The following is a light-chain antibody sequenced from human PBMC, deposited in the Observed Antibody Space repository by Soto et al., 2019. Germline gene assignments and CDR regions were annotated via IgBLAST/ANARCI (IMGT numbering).Light chain of an antibody. V-gene: IGLV2-14*01. Sequence: QSALTQPASVSGSPGQSITISCTGTSSDVGGYNHVSWYQQHPGKAPKLMIYEVSNRPSGVSNRFSGSKSGNTASLTISGLRAEDEADYYCSSYTSSSTLVFGGGTKLTVL. CDR1: SSDVGGYNH. CDR3: SSYTSSSTLV. J-gene: IGLJ2*01. CDR2: EVS.